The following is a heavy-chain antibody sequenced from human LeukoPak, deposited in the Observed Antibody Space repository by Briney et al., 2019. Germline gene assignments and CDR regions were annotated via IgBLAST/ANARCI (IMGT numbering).Heavy chain of an antibody. CDR3: AKDPSPGRFLEWLLSNDAFDI. V-gene: IGHV3-9*01. Sequence: PGRSLRLSCAASGFTFDDYAMHWVRQALGKGLEWVSGISWNSGSIGYADSVKGRFTISRDNAKNSLYLQMNSLRAEDTALYYCAKDPSPGRFLEWLLSNDAFDIWGQGTMVTVSS. CDR1: GFTFDDYA. D-gene: IGHD3-3*01. CDR2: ISWNSGSI. J-gene: IGHJ3*02.